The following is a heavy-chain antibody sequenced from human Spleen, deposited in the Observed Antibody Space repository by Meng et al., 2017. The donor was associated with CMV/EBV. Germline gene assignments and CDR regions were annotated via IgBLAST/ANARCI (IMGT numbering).Heavy chain of an antibody. V-gene: IGHV3-74*01. Sequence: GESLKISCAASGFTFKTYYMHWVRQAPGKGLVWVSRINTDGSSISYVDSVKGRFTISRDNAKNTLYLQMNSLRVEDTAVYYCARARGEYGDYVDYFDYWGQGALVTVSS. J-gene: IGHJ4*02. CDR1: GFTFKTYY. CDR3: ARARGEYGDYVDYFDY. D-gene: IGHD4-17*01. CDR2: INTDGSSI.